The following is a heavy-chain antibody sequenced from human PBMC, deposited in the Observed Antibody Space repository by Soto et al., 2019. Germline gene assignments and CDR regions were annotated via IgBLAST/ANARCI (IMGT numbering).Heavy chain of an antibody. J-gene: IGHJ4*02. Sequence: GGSLRLSCAASGFTFSSYAMHWVRQAPGKGLEWVANIKQDGSEKYYVDSVKGRFTISRDNAKNSLYLQMNSLRAEDTAVYYCARGPVPATVVYWGQGTLVTVSS. D-gene: IGHD2-2*01. CDR2: IKQDGSEK. CDR3: ARGPVPATVVY. CDR1: GFTFSSYA. V-gene: IGHV3-7*01.